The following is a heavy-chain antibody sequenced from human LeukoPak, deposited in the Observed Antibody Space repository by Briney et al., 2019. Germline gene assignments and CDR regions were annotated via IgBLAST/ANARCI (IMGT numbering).Heavy chain of an antibody. CDR1: GYTFTSYG. Sequence: GDSVKVSCKASGYTFTSYGISWVRQAPGQGLEWMGWISAYNGNTNYAQKLQGRVTMTTDTSTSTAYMELRSLRSDDTAVYYCAREGRGGYNRYYFDYWGQGILVTVSS. J-gene: IGHJ4*02. CDR2: ISAYNGNT. V-gene: IGHV1-18*01. CDR3: AREGRGGYNRYYFDY. D-gene: IGHD5-24*01.